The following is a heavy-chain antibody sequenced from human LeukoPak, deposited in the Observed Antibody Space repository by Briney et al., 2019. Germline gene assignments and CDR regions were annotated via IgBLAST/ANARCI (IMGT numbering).Heavy chain of an antibody. CDR1: GFTFSSYS. Sequence: GGSLRLSCAASGFTFSSYSMNWVRQAPGKGLEWVSYISSSSTIYYADSVKGRFTISRDNAKNSLYLQMNSLRAEDTAVYYCARLYLPATRFDYWGQGTLVTVSS. CDR2: ISSSSTI. CDR3: ARLYLPATRFDY. D-gene: IGHD5-24*01. V-gene: IGHV3-48*01. J-gene: IGHJ4*02.